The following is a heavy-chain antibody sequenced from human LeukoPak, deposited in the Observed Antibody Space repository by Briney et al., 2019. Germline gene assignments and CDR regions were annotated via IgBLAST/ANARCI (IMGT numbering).Heavy chain of an antibody. CDR1: GYTFTGYY. CDR2: INPNSGGT. CDR3: ARDSGSSSFNYYMDV. Sequence: ASVKVSCKASGYTFTGYYMHWVRQAPGQGLEWMGWINPNSGGTNYAQKFQGRVTMTRDTSISTAYMELSRLRSDDTAVYYCARDSGSSSFNYYMDVWGKGTTVTVSS. V-gene: IGHV1-2*02. D-gene: IGHD6-6*01. J-gene: IGHJ6*03.